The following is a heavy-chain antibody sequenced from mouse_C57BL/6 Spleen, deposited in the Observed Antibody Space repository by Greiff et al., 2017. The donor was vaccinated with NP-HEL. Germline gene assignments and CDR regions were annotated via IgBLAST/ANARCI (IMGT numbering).Heavy chain of an antibody. J-gene: IGHJ4*01. V-gene: IGHV1-72*01. CDR1: GYTFTSYW. CDR3: ARGRAYYYGSSPYYAMDY. D-gene: IGHD1-1*01. CDR2: IDPNSGGT. Sequence: VQLQQSGAELVKPGASVKLSCKASGYTFTSYWMHWVKQRPGRGLEWIGRIDPNSGGTKYNEKFKSKATLTVDKPSSTAYMQLSSLTSEDSAVYYCARGRAYYYGSSPYYAMDYWGQGTSVTVSS.